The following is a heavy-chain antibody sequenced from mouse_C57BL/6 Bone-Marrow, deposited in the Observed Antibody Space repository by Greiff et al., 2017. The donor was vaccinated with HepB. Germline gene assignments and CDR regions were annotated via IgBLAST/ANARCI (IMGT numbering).Heavy chain of an antibody. J-gene: IGHJ3*01. V-gene: IGHV5-12*01. Sequence: EVMLVESGGGLVQPGGSLKLSCAASGFTFSDYYMYWVRQTPEKRLEWVAYISNGGGSTYYPDTVKGRFTISRDNAKNTLYLQMSRLKSEDTAMYYCARDGSSSDWGQGTLVTVSA. CDR1: GFTFSDYY. D-gene: IGHD1-1*01. CDR3: ARDGSSSD. CDR2: ISNGGGST.